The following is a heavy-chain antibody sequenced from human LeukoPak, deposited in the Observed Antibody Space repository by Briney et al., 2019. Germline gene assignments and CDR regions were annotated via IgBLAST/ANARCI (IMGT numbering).Heavy chain of an antibody. V-gene: IGHV1-2*02. J-gene: IGHJ4*02. Sequence: ASVKVSCEASGYTFTGYYIHWVRQAPGQGLEWMGWINPKSGDTNYAQKFQGRVTMTGDTSISTAHMELSRLRSDDTAVYYCARVGHYYDSCGYYTFDYWGQGTLVTVSS. D-gene: IGHD3-22*01. CDR2: INPKSGDT. CDR3: ARVGHYYDSCGYYTFDY. CDR1: GYTFTGYY.